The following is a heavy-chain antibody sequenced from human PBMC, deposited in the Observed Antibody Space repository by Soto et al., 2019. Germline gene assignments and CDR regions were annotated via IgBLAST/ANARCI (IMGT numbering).Heavy chain of an antibody. D-gene: IGHD6-6*01. Sequence: XSVKVSCKASGYTFTTYDINWVRQATGQGLEWMGWMNPNSGDTGYAEKFQGRVTMTRNTAINTAYMELSSLTSEDTAVYYCAGPSSSPHFAFDIWGQGTMVTVSS. V-gene: IGHV1-8*01. CDR2: MNPNSGDT. CDR3: AGPSSSPHFAFDI. J-gene: IGHJ3*02. CDR1: GYTFTTYD.